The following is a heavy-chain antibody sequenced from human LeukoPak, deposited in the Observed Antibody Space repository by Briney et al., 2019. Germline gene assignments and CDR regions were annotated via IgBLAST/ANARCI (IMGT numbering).Heavy chain of an antibody. J-gene: IGHJ4*02. CDR3: ARASSTGPPDY. D-gene: IGHD1-14*01. V-gene: IGHV3-64*02. CDR2: ITNNGGRT. CDR1: GFTFSSYG. Sequence: GGSLRPSCAASGFTFSSYGMHWVRQAPGKGLEYVSAITNNGGRTYYADSVKGRFTISRDNSKNTLYLQMGSLRVEDMAVYYCARASSTGPPDYWGQGTLVTVSS.